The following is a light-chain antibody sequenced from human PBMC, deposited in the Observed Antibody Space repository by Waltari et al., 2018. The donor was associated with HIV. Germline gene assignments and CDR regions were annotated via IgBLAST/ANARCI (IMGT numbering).Light chain of an antibody. V-gene: IGLV1-47*01. CDR3: AAWDDSLSGV. J-gene: IGLJ2*01. CDR2: RNN. CDR1: SSNIGNNH. Sequence: QSVLTQPPSASGTPGQRVTISCSGGSSNIGNNHVYWYQQFPGTAPKRLIYRNNQRPSGVPGRFSGSKSGTSASLVISGLRSEDEADYYCAAWDDSLSGVFGGGTKVTVL.